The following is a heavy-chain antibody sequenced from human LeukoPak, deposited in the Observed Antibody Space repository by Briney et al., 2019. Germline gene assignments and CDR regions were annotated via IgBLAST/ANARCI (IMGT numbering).Heavy chain of an antibody. J-gene: IGHJ4*02. CDR2: ITWNGFST. D-gene: IGHD6-19*01. CDR3: AKDYGYSNDWYLIDY. CDR1: GFTFDDYA. V-gene: IGHV3-43D*03. Sequence: GGSLRLSCEASGFTFDDYAMHWVRQTPEKGLEWLGLITWNGFSTYYADSVRGRFTISRDNSKNSLYLQMNSLSTDDTALYYCAKDYGYSNDWYLIDYWGQGTLVTVSS.